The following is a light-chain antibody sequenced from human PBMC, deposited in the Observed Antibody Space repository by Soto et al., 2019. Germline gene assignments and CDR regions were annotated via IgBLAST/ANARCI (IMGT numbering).Light chain of an antibody. V-gene: IGKV1-12*01. CDR3: QQAFSFPYT. CDR1: QGVSDW. Sequence: DVQMTQSPSYVSASVGDRVTITCRASQGVSDWVAWYQQKPGKAPRLLIYSASTLQSGVPPRIRGSGSGTDFSLTITSLQAEDFATYFCQQAFSFPYTFGQGTKLEI. J-gene: IGKJ2*01. CDR2: SAS.